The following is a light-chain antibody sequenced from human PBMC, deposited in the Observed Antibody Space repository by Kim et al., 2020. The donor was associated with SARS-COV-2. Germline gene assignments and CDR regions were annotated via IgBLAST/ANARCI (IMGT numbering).Light chain of an antibody. Sequence: SAGERAALCCRASPRVSSNYLAWYQQKPGQAPRLLIYGASTRATGITDRFSGSGSVTDFTLTISRLEPEDFAVYYCQKYSITSRTFGQVTKVDIK. CDR3: QKYSITSRT. CDR1: PRVSSNY. J-gene: IGKJ1*01. V-gene: IGKV3-20*01. CDR2: GAS.